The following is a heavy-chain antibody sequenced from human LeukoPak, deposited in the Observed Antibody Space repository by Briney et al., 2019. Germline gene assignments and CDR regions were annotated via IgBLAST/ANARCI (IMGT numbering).Heavy chain of an antibody. Sequence: SETLSLTCAVSGYSISSGYYWGWIRPPPGKGLEWIGRIYASGSTNYNPSLKSRDTISVDTSKNQFSLKLSSVTAADTAVYYCARPASYWGQGTLVTVSS. CDR1: GYSISSGYY. V-gene: IGHV4-38-2*01. CDR3: ARPASY. J-gene: IGHJ4*02. CDR2: IYASGST.